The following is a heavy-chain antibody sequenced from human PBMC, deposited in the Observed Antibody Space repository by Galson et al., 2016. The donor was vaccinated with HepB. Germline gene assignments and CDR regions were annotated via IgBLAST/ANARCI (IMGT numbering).Heavy chain of an antibody. Sequence: LSLTCGVSGDSIISGGYHWTWIRQHPGKGLEWIGYMSYRGNTYYNPSLKTRVSISIDTSKNQFSLKLNSATAADTAVYYCAREGDHYGDFFRQYYHYGMDSWGQGTTVTVSS. J-gene: IGHJ6*02. CDR3: AREGDHYGDFFRQYYHYGMDS. V-gene: IGHV4-31*11. CDR1: GDSIISGGYH. D-gene: IGHD4-17*01. CDR2: MSYRGNT.